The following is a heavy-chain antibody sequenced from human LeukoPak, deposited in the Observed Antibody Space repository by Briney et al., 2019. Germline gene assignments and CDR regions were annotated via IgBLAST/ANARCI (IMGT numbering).Heavy chain of an antibody. CDR1: GDSISSGDYS. V-gene: IGHV4-30-2*01. CDR2: IYHTGNT. D-gene: IGHD6-13*01. Sequence: SETLSLTCAVSGDSISSGDYSWNWIRQPPGKGLEWIGYIYHTGNTYYNPSLRSRVTISVDTSKNQFSLNLSSVIVADTAVYYCARGGPWTAAGFDYWGQGTLVTVSS. J-gene: IGHJ4*02. CDR3: ARGGPWTAAGFDY.